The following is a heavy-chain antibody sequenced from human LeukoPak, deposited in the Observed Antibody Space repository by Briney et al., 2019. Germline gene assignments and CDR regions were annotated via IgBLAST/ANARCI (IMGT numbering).Heavy chain of an antibody. CDR1: GDSISTNTYY. J-gene: IGHJ4*02. CDR3: SRLSSWYFFY. CDR2: IDYSGST. V-gene: IGHV4-39*01. D-gene: IGHD6-13*01. Sequence: SETLSLTCIVSGDSISTNTYYWGWIRQPPGKGLEWIGSIDYSGSTYYNPYLKSRVTISVDTSKNQFSLRLSSVTAADTAVYYCSRLSSWYFFYWGQGTLVTVSS.